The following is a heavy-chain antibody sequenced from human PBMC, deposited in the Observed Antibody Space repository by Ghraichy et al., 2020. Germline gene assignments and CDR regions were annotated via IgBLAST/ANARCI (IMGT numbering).Heavy chain of an antibody. D-gene: IGHD6-19*01. Sequence: GGSLRLSCAASGFTFSSYSMNWVRQAPGKGLEWFSSISSSSSYIYYADSVKGRFTISRDNAKNSLYLQMNSLRAEDTAVYYCARGSARGWDRNFDYWGQGTLVTVSS. CDR1: GFTFSSYS. V-gene: IGHV3-21*01. CDR3: ARGSARGWDRNFDY. J-gene: IGHJ4*02. CDR2: ISSSSSYI.